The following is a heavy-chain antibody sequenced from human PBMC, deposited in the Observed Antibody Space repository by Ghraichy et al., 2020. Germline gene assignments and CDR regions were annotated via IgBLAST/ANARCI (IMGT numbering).Heavy chain of an antibody. V-gene: IGHV4-39*01. D-gene: IGHD1-1*01. Sequence: LSLTCTVSGGSISSSSYYWGWIRQPPGKGLELIGSIYYSGSTYYNPSLKSRVTISVDTSKNQFSLKLSSVTAADTAVYYCATSYKVAAKNFDYWGQGTLVTVSS. J-gene: IGHJ4*02. CDR2: IYYSGST. CDR3: ATSYKVAAKNFDY. CDR1: GGSISSSSYY.